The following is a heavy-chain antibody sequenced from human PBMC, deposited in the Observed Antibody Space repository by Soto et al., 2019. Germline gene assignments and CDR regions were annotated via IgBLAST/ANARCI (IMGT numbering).Heavy chain of an antibody. D-gene: IGHD2-21*01. CDR1: GGTFSSFA. Sequence: QVLLVQSGAKVKKPGSSVRVSCKTSGGTFSSFAISWVRLAPGQGLEWMGVIVPMFAAPTYAQKFQGRVSITADESTRTAYMELSRLRSDDTAVYYCARDRVMRGNAYYYGMDVWGQGTTVTVSS. V-gene: IGHV1-69*12. CDR3: ARDRVMRGNAYYYGMDV. CDR2: IVPMFAAP. J-gene: IGHJ6*02.